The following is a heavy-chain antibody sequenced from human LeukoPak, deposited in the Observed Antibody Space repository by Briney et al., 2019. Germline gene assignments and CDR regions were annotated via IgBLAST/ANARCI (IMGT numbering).Heavy chain of an antibody. CDR2: IRYDGSNK. CDR3: AKDRNYYDSSGRSPFDY. CDR1: GFTFSSYG. D-gene: IGHD3-22*01. J-gene: IGHJ4*02. Sequence: GGSLRLSCAASGFTFSSYGMHWVRQAPGKGLEWVALIRYDGSNKYYADSVKGRFTISRDNSKNTLYLQMNSLRAEDTAVYYCAKDRNYYDSSGRSPFDYWGQGTLVTVSS. V-gene: IGHV3-30*02.